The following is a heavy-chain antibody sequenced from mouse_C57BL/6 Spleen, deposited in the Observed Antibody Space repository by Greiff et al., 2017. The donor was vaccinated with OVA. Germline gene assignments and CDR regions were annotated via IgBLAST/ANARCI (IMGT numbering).Heavy chain of an antibody. CDR3: AREEGGYDAIFAY. CDR1: GFTFSSYA. J-gene: IGHJ3*01. D-gene: IGHD2-2*01. CDR2: ISDGGSYT. Sequence: EVKLVESGGGLVKPGGSLKLSCAASGFTFSSYAMSWVRQTPEKRLEWVATISDGGSYTYYPDNVKGRFTISRDNAKNNLYLQMSHLKSEDTAMYYCAREEGGYDAIFAYGGRGTLVTVSA. V-gene: IGHV5-4*01.